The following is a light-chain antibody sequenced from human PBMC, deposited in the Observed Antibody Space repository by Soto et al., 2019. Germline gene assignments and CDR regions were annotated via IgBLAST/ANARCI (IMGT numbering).Light chain of an antibody. CDR1: QSVSSSY. V-gene: IGKV3-20*01. CDR2: GAS. J-gene: IGKJ5*01. CDR3: QQDGSSPRT. Sequence: EIVLTQSPGTLSLSPGERATLSCRASQSVSSSYLAWYPQKPGQAPRLIIYGASSRATGIPDRFSGSGSGTDFTLTISRMEPEDFAVYYCQQDGSSPRTFGQGTRLEIK.